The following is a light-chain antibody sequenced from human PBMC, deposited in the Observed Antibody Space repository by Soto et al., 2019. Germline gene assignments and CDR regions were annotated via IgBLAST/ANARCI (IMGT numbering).Light chain of an antibody. V-gene: IGKV3-15*01. CDR3: QQYGSSPLVT. Sequence: EIVLTQSPGTLSCSPGERATLSCGASQSVSSNLAWYQQKPGQAPRLLIYGASTRAAGIPARFSGSGSGIEFILTISSLQSEDFAVYYCQQYGSSPLVTFGQGTKVDIK. J-gene: IGKJ1*01. CDR1: QSVSSN. CDR2: GAS.